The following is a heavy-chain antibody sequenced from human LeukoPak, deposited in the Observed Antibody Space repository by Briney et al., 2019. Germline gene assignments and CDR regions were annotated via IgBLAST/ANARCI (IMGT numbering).Heavy chain of an antibody. CDR2: IYYSGST. CDR1: GGSISSSSYY. D-gene: IGHD4-17*01. V-gene: IGHV4-39*01. CDR3: ARLHYGGNYFDY. Sequence: SETLSLTCTVSGGSISSSSYYWGWIRQPPGKGLEWIGSIYYSGSTYYNPSLKSRVTISVDTSKNQFSLKLSSVTAADTAVYYCARLHYGGNYFDYWGQGTLVTVSS. J-gene: IGHJ4*02.